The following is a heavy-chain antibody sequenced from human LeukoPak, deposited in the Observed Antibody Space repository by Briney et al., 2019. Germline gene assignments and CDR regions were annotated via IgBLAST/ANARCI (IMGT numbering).Heavy chain of an antibody. CDR2: ISAYNGNT. Sequence: ASVKVSCKASGYTFTSYGISWVRQAPGQGLEWMGWISAYNGNTNYAQKLQGRVTMTTDTSTSTAYMELRSLRSDDTAVYYCAREYYYDSSGYYFDYWGQGIQVTVSS. J-gene: IGHJ4*02. D-gene: IGHD3-22*01. CDR1: GYTFTSYG. V-gene: IGHV1-18*01. CDR3: AREYYYDSSGYYFDY.